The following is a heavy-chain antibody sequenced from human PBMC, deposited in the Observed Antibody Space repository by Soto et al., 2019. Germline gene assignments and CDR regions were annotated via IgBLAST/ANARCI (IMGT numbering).Heavy chain of an antibody. J-gene: IGHJ4*02. CDR2: ISSSSSYI. D-gene: IGHD3-22*01. CDR1: GFTFSFYX. CDR3: ARGRREYYYDSSGTYYLDY. V-gene: IGHV3-21*01. Sequence: PGGSLRLSCAASGFTFSFYXMXXFXXXXGXXXXWVSSISSSSSYIYYADSVKGRFTIYRDNAKNSLYLQMNSLRAEDTAVYYCARGRREYYYDSSGTYYLDYWGQGTVVTVSS.